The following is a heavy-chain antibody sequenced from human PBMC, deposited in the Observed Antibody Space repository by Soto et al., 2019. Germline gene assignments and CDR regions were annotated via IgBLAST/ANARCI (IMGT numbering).Heavy chain of an antibody. Sequence: SETLSLTCTVSGDSIISSDYYWGWTRQPPGQGLEWIGSIFYSGITYYNPSLKSRVTISVDTSKNLFSLKLTSVTAADAALYYCARDFFDSSNYTTNWFDPWGQGTLVTVSS. CDR1: GDSIISSDYY. CDR3: ARDFFDSSNYTTNWFDP. D-gene: IGHD3-22*01. V-gene: IGHV4-39*01. CDR2: IFYSGIT. J-gene: IGHJ5*02.